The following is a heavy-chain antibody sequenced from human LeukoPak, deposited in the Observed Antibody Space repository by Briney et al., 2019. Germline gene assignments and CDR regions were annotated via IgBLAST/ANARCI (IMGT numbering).Heavy chain of an antibody. CDR3: ASDEMDV. CDR1: GFTFSKYW. J-gene: IGHJ6*04. V-gene: IGHV3-74*01. Sequence: GGSLRLSCAASGFTFSKYWMHWVRQPPGKGLVWVSRINNDETNTRYADSVKGRFTISRDNTKNTLYLQMNSLRVEDTAVYYCASDEMDVWGKGTTVIVYS. CDR2: INNDETNT.